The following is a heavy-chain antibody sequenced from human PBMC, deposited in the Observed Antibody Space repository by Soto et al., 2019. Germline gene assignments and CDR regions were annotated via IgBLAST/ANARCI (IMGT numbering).Heavy chain of an antibody. CDR3: ERDINSAKYPAGEFDA. V-gene: IGHV4-61*01. CDR2: IYFSGST. CDR1: GASVNSSSYF. J-gene: IGHJ5*02. Sequence: SETLSLTCTVSGASVNSSSYFWSWIRQPPGKGLEWIGYIYFSGSTTYNASLKSRVTISVDTSKNQFSLNLTSVTTADTAVYYCERDINSAKYPAGEFDAWGQGTLVPVPS. D-gene: IGHD2-2*01.